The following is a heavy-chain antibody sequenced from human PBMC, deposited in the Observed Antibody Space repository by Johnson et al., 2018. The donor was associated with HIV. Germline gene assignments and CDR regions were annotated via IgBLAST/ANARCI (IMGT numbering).Heavy chain of an antibody. V-gene: IGHV3-20*04. CDR3: ARHPTTQYSRLTGDFGAFDI. CDR1: GFNFDDYD. CDR2: INWNGDYI. J-gene: IGHJ3*02. Sequence: VQLVESGGGVVQPGRSLRLSCAVSGFNFDDYDMSWVRQIPGKGLEWVSTINWNGDYIGYAVSVKGRFTISRDNAKKSLYLQMNSLRAEDTALYYCARHPTTQYSRLTGDFGAFDIWGQGTMVTVS. D-gene: IGHD7-27*01.